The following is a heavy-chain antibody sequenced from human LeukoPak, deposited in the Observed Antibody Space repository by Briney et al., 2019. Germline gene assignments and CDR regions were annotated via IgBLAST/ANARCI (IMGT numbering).Heavy chain of an antibody. CDR1: GGSFSAYY. CDR3: ARGRVDIVATQTTNYYYYYYMDV. D-gene: IGHD5-12*01. Sequence: SETLSLTCAVYGGSFSAYYWTWIRQPPGKGLEWIGEINHSGSTNYNPPLKSRVTISVDTSKSQFSLKLSSVTAADTAVYYCARGRVDIVATQTTNYYYYYYMDVWGKGTTVTVSS. V-gene: IGHV4-34*01. J-gene: IGHJ6*03. CDR2: INHSGST.